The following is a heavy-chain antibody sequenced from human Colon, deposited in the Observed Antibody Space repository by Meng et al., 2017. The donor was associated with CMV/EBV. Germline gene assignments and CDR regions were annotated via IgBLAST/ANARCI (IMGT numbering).Heavy chain of an antibody. D-gene: IGHD1-26*01. V-gene: IGHV3-21*01. J-gene: IGHJ6*02. CDR2: VYSSGDFM. CDR1: FCAYP. CDR3: ARETLSARSQPGRGSAMDV. Sequence: FCAYPMNWVRQAPGKGLECVSSVYSSGDFMSYADSVKGRFIISRDNANTSLYLQMNSLRAEDTAVYYCARETLSARSQPGRGSAMDVWGQGTTVTVSS.